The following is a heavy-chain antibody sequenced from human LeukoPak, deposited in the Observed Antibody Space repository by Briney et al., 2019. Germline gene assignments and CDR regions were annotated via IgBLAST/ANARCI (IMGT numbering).Heavy chain of an antibody. CDR1: GGSISSSSYY. CDR2: IYYSGST. CDR3: ARGGPYDFWSGILGERSNYYMDV. V-gene: IGHV4-39*07. D-gene: IGHD3-3*01. J-gene: IGHJ6*03. Sequence: SETLSLTCTVSGGSISSSSYYWGWFRQPPGKGLEWIGSIYYSGSTNYNPSLKSRVTISVDTSKNQFSLKLRSVTAADTAVYYCARGGPYDFWSGILGERSNYYMDVWGKGTTVTVSS.